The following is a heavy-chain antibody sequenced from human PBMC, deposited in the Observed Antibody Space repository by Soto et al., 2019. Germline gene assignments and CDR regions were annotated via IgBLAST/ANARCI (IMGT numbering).Heavy chain of an antibody. J-gene: IGHJ4*02. CDR1: GFTFDSYA. CDR2: ITYSGGDT. D-gene: IGHD3-10*01. V-gene: IGHV3-23*01. CDR3: AKAWGESYPGSRVFEY. Sequence: ASLRLSCAASGFTFDSYAMTWVLKAPGKGLEWVSVITYSGGDTLYAVSVGGRFSISRDNYKNTLYLQMNSLRAEDAAIDYCAKAWGESYPGSRVFEYWGQGTRVTVSS.